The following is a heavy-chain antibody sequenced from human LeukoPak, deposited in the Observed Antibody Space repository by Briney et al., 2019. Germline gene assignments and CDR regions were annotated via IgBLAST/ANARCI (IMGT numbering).Heavy chain of an antibody. CDR3: ARRTFRYYFDY. CDR1: GVSISSYY. CDR2: IFYSGSP. J-gene: IGHJ4*02. Sequence: SETLSLTCTVSGVSISSYYWSWIRQPPGEGLEWIGNIFYSGSPNYKSSLKSRVTTSSDTSKNQFSLKLSSVTAADTAVYYCARRTFRYYFDYWGQGTLVTVSS. V-gene: IGHV4-59*08. D-gene: IGHD3-16*01.